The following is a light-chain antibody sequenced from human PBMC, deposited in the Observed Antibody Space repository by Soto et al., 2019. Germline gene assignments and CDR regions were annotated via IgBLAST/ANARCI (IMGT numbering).Light chain of an antibody. Sequence: DIPMTQSPSTLSASIGDRVTITCRASQSISSWLAWYQQKPGKAPKLLIFDASTLESGVPSRFSGSGSGTGFTLTISSLQPDDFAPYSCNQNNTSLTFGQGPKVEIK. CDR1: QSISSW. V-gene: IGKV1-5*01. J-gene: IGKJ1*01. CDR3: NQNNTSLT. CDR2: DAS.